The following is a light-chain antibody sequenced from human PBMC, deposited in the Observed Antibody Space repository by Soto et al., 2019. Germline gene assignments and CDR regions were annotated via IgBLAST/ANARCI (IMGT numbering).Light chain of an antibody. CDR2: EDN. CDR1: SGSIASKY. J-gene: IGLJ3*02. V-gene: IGLV6-57*03. Sequence: QSVSESPGKTVTISCTRSSGSIASKYVQWFQQRPGSAPTAVIYEDNQRPSGVPDRFSGSIDSSSNSASLTISGLKTEDEADYYCQSYDSTNRVFGGGTKVTVL. CDR3: QSYDSTNRV.